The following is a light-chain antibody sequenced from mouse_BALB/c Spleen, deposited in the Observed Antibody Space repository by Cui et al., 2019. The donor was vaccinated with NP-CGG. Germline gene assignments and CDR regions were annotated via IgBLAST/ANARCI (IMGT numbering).Light chain of an antibody. J-gene: IGLJ1*01. Sequence: QAVETQESALTTSPGETVTLTCRSSTGAVTTSNYANLVQEKPDHLFTGLIGGTNNRVPGVPARFSGSLIGDKAALTITGAQTDDEAIYFCALWYSNHWVFGGGTKLTVL. CDR3: ALWYSNHWV. V-gene: IGLV1*01. CDR1: TGAVTTSNY. CDR2: GTN.